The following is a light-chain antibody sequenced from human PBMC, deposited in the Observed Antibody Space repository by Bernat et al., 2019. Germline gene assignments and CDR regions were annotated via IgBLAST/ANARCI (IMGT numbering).Light chain of an antibody. Sequence: QSVLTQPPSVSAAPGQKVTISCSGSSSNIRGNYVSWYQQLPGTAPKLLIYDNNKRPSGIPDRFSGSKSGTSATLGITGLQTGDEADYYCETWDSSLSGGSWVFGGGTQLTVL. V-gene: IGLV1-51*01. J-gene: IGLJ3*02. CDR2: DNN. CDR1: SSNIRGNY. CDR3: ETWDSSLSGGSWV.